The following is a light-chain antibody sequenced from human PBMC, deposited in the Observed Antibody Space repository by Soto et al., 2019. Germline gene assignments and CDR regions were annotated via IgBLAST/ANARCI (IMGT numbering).Light chain of an antibody. CDR1: QSLSSDY. Sequence: EIVLTQSPGTLSLSPGEGATLSCMASQSLSSDYLAWYQQKPGQAPRLLIYSASTRATGIPDRLRGSGSGTDFTLTITRLEPDDSSMYYCQQYGSSSTFGQGTRLEIK. V-gene: IGKV3-20*01. CDR2: SAS. CDR3: QQYGSSST. J-gene: IGKJ5*01.